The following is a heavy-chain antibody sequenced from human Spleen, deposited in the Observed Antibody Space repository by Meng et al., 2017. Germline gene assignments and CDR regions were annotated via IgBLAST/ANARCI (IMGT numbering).Heavy chain of an antibody. CDR3: ARDLSYSSSWYLGFDY. V-gene: IGHV3-23*01. Sequence: GESLKISCAASGFTFRSNAMSWVRQAPGKGLEWVSAISGSGGSTYYADSVKGRFTISRDNSKNTLYLQMNSLRAEDTAVYYCARDLSYSSSWYLGFDYWGQGTLVTVSS. CDR1: GFTFRSNA. J-gene: IGHJ4*02. CDR2: ISGSGGST. D-gene: IGHD6-13*01.